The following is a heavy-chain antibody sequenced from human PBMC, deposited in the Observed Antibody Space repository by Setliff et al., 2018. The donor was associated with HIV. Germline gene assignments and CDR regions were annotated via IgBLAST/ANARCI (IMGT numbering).Heavy chain of an antibody. D-gene: IGHD3-3*01. J-gene: IGHJ4*02. V-gene: IGHV1-69*10. Sequence: ASVKVSCKASGTNLDSFVISWVRQASGQGLEWMGGITPVIGRPNYAQRFHDRVTITAEKSTNTAYMELTSLTSDDTAVYFCARDYHDFWSGYPQSFNYWGQGTLVTVS. CDR1: GTNLDSFV. CDR3: ARDYHDFWSGYPQSFNY. CDR2: ITPVIGRP.